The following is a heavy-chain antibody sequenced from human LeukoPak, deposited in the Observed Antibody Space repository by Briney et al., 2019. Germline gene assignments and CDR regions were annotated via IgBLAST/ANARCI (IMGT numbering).Heavy chain of an antibody. CDR2: IFYSGGA. J-gene: IGHJ4*02. CDR3: ARDIGSEDY. V-gene: IGHV4-59*01. CDR1: GGSIRSYY. Sequence: TSETLSLTCTVSGGSIRSYYWSWIRQPPGKGLEWIGYIFYSGGANYNPSLKSRVTISVDTSKNQFSLKLTSVTAADTAVYYCARDIGSEDYWGQGTLVTVSS. D-gene: IGHD3-10*01.